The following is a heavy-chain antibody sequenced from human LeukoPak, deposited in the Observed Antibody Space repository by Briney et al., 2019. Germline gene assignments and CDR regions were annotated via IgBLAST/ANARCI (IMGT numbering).Heavy chain of an antibody. CDR3: AKTRTNYDSSASAAYSFDF. CDR2: ISYDGSNK. V-gene: IGHV3-30*18. D-gene: IGHD3-22*01. CDR1: GFTFSSYG. J-gene: IGHJ4*02. Sequence: GRSLRLSCAASGFTFSSYGMHWVRQAPGKGLEWVAVISYDGSNKYYADSVKGRFTISRDNSKNTLYLQMNSLRAEDTAVYYCAKTRTNYDSSASAAYSFDFWGQGTLVTVSS.